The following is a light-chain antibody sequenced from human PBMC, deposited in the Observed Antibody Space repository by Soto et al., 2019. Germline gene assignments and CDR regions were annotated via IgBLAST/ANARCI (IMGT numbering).Light chain of an antibody. Sequence: EIVLTQSPGTLSLSPGERATLFCRASQSVSNYLAWYQHKPGQAPRLLIYDASNRATGIPARFSGSGSGTDFTLTISSLEPEDFAVYYCQQRTSWPGTFGQGTKVDIK. CDR1: QSVSNY. V-gene: IGKV3-11*01. CDR2: DAS. J-gene: IGKJ2*01. CDR3: QQRTSWPGT.